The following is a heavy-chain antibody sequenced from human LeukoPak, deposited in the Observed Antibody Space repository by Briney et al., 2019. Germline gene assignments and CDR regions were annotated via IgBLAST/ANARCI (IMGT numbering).Heavy chain of an antibody. Sequence: GGSLRLSCAASRFTFSNSAMSWVRQAPGKGLEWVSSISGSADSTYYADSVKGRFTISRDNSKNTLFLQMNSLTAEDTAVYYCAKARGLQSYWYFALWGRGTLVTVSS. CDR3: AKARGLQSYWYFAL. V-gene: IGHV3-23*01. CDR2: ISGSADST. CDR1: RFTFSNSA. J-gene: IGHJ2*01. D-gene: IGHD2-15*01.